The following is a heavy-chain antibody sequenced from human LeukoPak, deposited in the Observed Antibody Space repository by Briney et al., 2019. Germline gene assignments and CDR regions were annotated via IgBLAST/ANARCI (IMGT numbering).Heavy chain of an antibody. Sequence: PGGSLRLSCVASRVTFSTYAMSWVRQAPGKGLEWVSSISGSGGSTYYADSVRGRFTISRDNSKNTLSLQMNSLRAEDTAVYYCTKARTSGVAATGFDPWGQGTLVTVSS. CDR2: ISGSGGST. CDR3: TKARTSGVAATGFDP. D-gene: IGHD6-13*01. J-gene: IGHJ5*02. V-gene: IGHV3-23*01. CDR1: RVTFSTYA.